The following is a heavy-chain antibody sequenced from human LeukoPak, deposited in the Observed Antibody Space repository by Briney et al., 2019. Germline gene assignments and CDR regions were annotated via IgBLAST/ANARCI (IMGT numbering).Heavy chain of an antibody. CDR1: GFTFSNFA. CDR3: AKDRGVGVSNWFDP. Sequence: GGSLRLSCAASGFTFSNFAMSWVRQAPGKGLQWVSGLSSGGRSTFYTDSVKGRFTISRDNSKNTLYLQMNSLRADDTAAYYCAKDRGVGVSNWFDPWGQGTLVTVSS. V-gene: IGHV3-23*01. D-gene: IGHD3-10*01. J-gene: IGHJ5*02. CDR2: LSSGGRST.